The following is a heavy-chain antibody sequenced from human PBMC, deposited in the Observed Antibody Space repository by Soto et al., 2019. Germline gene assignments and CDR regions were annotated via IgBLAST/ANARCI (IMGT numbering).Heavy chain of an antibody. CDR3: ARDGVPAGISIRVKRELHPSDF. Sequence: QVQLVESGGGVVQPGRSLRLSCAASGFTFSSYAMHWVRQAPGKGLEWVAVISYDGSNKYYADSVKGRFTISRDNSKKTLYLQMNSVRAEDTAVYYCARDGVPAGISIRVKRELHPSDFWGQGTLVTVSS. J-gene: IGHJ4*02. D-gene: IGHD2-2*01. V-gene: IGHV3-30-3*01. CDR1: GFTFSSYA. CDR2: ISYDGSNK.